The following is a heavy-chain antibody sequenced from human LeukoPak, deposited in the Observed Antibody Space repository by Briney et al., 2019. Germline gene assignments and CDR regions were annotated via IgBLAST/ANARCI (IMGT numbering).Heavy chain of an antibody. Sequence: PGGSLRLSCAASGFTFSTSAMSWVRQPPGKGLEWVSAISGSAASTYYADSVKGRFTTSRDNSKNTLYLQMNSLRAEDTAVYYCAKAPGGIVGYWGQGTLVTVSS. V-gene: IGHV3-23*01. CDR1: GFTFSTSA. D-gene: IGHD3-16*01. CDR3: AKAPGGIVGY. CDR2: ISGSAAST. J-gene: IGHJ4*02.